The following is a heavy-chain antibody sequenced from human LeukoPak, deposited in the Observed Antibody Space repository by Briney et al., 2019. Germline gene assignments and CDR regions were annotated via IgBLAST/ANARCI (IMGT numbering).Heavy chain of an antibody. CDR2: IYTSGST. CDR3: ASTTYYYDSSGYYFLDY. D-gene: IGHD3-22*01. V-gene: IGHV4-4*07. CDR1: GDSISSYY. J-gene: IGHJ4*02. Sequence: SETLSLTCTVSGDSISSYYWCWIRQPAGKGLEWIGRIYTSGSTNYNPSLKNRVTMSVDTSKNQFSLKLSSVTAADTAVYYCASTTYYYDSSGYYFLDYWGQGTLVTVSS.